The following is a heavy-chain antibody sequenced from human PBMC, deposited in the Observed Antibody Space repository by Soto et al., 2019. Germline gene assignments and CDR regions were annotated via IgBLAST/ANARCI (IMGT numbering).Heavy chain of an antibody. D-gene: IGHD1-26*01. V-gene: IGHV1-46*03. CDR3: ARGRGIVGASTPEYFQH. Sequence: ASVKVSCKASGYTFASYYIHWVRQAPGQGLEWMGIINSSGGSTSYAQKFQGRVTMTRDTSTSTIYMELSSLRSDDTAVYYCARGRGIVGASTPEYFQHWGQGTLVTVST. CDR2: INSSGGST. J-gene: IGHJ1*01. CDR1: GYTFASYY.